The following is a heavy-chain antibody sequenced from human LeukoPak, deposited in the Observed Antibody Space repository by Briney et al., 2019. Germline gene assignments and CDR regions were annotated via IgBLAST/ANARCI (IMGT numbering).Heavy chain of an antibody. CDR3: ARDGRGDYGGARAGYYFDY. Sequence: GGSLRLSCAASGFTFSSYAMHWVRQAPGKGLEWVAVISYDGSNKYYADSVKGRFTISRANSKNTLYLQMNSLRAEDTAVYYCARDGRGDYGGARAGYYFDYWGQGTLVTVSS. J-gene: IGHJ4*02. V-gene: IGHV3-30*04. CDR1: GFTFSSYA. D-gene: IGHD4-23*01. CDR2: ISYDGSNK.